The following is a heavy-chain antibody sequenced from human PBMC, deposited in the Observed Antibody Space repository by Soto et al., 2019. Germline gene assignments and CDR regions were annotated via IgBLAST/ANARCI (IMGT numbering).Heavy chain of an antibody. D-gene: IGHD3-3*01. V-gene: IGHV1-2*02. CDR1: GYPVTAYY. CDR2: INPATGAA. J-gene: IGHJ3*02. CDR3: ARGGGVGVAGSAAFDM. Sequence: QLHLVQSGAVVKKPGASVTVSCSASGYPVTAYYMHWVRQAPGRGLEWMGGINPATGAAKYTQTFQGRVPLTRDTYTRTVFMELSGLTSEDTAVFYCARGGGVGVAGSAAFDMWGQGTLVTVSS.